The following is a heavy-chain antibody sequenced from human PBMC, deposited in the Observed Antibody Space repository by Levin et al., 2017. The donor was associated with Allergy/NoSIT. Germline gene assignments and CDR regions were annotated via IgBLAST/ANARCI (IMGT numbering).Heavy chain of an antibody. V-gene: IGHV4-30-4*01. Sequence: SQTLSLPCTVSGASVRGADYYWSWIRQPPGKGLEWIGYIYHNGITYYSPSLKSRLTISVDTSKNHFSLNLNSVTAADTAVYYCARSPDCTTTSCFSLFDYWGQGTLVTVSS. D-gene: IGHD2-2*01. J-gene: IGHJ4*02. CDR2: IYHNGIT. CDR3: ARSPDCTTTSCFSLFDY. CDR1: GASVRGADYY.